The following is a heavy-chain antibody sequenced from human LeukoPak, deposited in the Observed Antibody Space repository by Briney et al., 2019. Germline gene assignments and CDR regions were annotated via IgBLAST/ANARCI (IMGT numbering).Heavy chain of an antibody. CDR2: ISYDGSNK. V-gene: IGHV3-30*01. Sequence: GRSLRLSCAASGFTFSSYAMHWVRQAPGKGLEWVAVISYDGSNKYYADSVKGRFTISRDNSKNTLYLQMNSLRAEDTAVYYCARGECSSTSCYTVDYWGQGTLVTVSS. CDR3: ARGECSSTSCYTVDY. J-gene: IGHJ4*02. D-gene: IGHD2-2*02. CDR1: GFTFSSYA.